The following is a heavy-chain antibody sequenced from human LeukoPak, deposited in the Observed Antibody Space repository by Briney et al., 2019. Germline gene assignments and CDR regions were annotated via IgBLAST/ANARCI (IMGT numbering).Heavy chain of an antibody. Sequence: SGPTLVNPTQTLTLTCTFSGFSLSSSGVGVGWIRQPPGKALEWLAIIYWDDDKRYSPSLKRRLTITKDTSENQVVLAMTNMDPVDTATYYCAHRHGPQYCSNGDYYFDYWGQGTLVTVSS. V-gene: IGHV2-5*02. J-gene: IGHJ4*02. CDR1: GFSLSSSGVG. CDR2: IYWDDDK. D-gene: IGHD2-8*01. CDR3: AHRHGPQYCSNGDYYFDY.